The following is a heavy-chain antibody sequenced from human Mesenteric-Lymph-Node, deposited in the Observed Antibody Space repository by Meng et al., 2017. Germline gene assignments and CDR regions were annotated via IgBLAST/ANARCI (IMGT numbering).Heavy chain of an antibody. Sequence: SETLSLTCTVSGASISSSSYYWGWIRQPPGKGLEWIGNFFYGGSSYNNPSLKSRVTISVDTSKNQFSLKLSSVTAADTAVYYCARGGVGAIDFWGQGALVTVSS. CDR1: GASISSSSYY. J-gene: IGHJ4*02. CDR2: FFYGGSS. V-gene: IGHV4-39*07. CDR3: ARGGVGAIDF. D-gene: IGHD3-16*01.